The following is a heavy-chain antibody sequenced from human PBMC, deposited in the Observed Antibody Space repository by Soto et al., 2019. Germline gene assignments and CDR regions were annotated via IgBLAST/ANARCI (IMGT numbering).Heavy chain of an antibody. CDR2: IYYSGST. V-gene: IGHV4-39*01. D-gene: IGHD3-22*01. J-gene: IGHJ6*02. CDR3: ARLGRDSRGYYYYYYRMDV. Sequence: SETLALTCTVSGGSIGRSSYYWGWIRQPPGKGLEWIGSIYYSGSTYYNPSLKSRVTISVDTSKNQFSLKLSSVTAADTAVYYCARLGRDSRGYYYYYYRMDVWGQGTTVTVSS. CDR1: GGSIGRSSYY.